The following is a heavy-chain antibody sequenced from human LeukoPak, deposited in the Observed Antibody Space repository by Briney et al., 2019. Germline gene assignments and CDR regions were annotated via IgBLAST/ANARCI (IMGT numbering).Heavy chain of an antibody. CDR3: VRDHSTAFDS. CDR2: ISYDGSTQ. J-gene: IGHJ4*02. Sequence: GGSLRLSCAASGFTFSTNSMHWVRQVPGKGLEWVAVISYDGSTQYYADSVKGRFFTSRDDSSSTLFLQMNSLRPEDTAVYFCVRDHSTAFDSWGQGTLVTVS. CDR1: GFTFSTNS. V-gene: IGHV3-30*03.